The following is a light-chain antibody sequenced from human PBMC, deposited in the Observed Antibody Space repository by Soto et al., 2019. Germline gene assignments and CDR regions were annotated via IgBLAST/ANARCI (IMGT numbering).Light chain of an antibody. Sequence: EIVMTQSPATLSVSPGERAALSCRASQSVNRNLAWYQQKPGQAPRLLVSGASNRATGIPARFSGSGSGTEFTLTIGSLQPEDFAVYYCQQYGSSPITFGQGTRLEIK. CDR1: QSVNRN. J-gene: IGKJ5*01. CDR3: QQYGSSPIT. V-gene: IGKV3D-15*02. CDR2: GAS.